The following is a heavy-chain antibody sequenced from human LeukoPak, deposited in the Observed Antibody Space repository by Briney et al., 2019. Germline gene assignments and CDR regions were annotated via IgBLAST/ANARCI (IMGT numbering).Heavy chain of an antibody. CDR3: ARHSRSAYTGYENAFDI. D-gene: IGHD5-12*01. Sequence: PSETLSLTCTVSGDSISSSSYCWDWILQPPGKGLEWIGNIYNSANTHYNPSLKTPITMSVDTSKNQFPLKLTSVTAADTGIYYCARHSRSAYTGYENAFDIWGQGTMVTVSS. CDR1: GDSISSSSYC. CDR2: IYNSANT. V-gene: IGHV4-39*01. J-gene: IGHJ3*02.